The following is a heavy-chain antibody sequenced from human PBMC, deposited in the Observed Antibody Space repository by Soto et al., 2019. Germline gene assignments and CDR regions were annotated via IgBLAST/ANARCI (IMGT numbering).Heavy chain of an antibody. CDR1: GFTFSSYA. CDR3: GPYIPAAGARYFQH. D-gene: IGHD6-13*01. J-gene: IGHJ1*01. V-gene: IGHV3-23*01. Sequence: EVQLLESGGGLVQPGGSLRLSCAASGFTFSSYAMSWVRQAPGKGLEWVSAVGTGGTAYYADSVKGRFTISRDNSKNTPHRQVNCLRAEDTAVDYWGPYIPAAGARYFQHWGQGTLVTVSS. CDR2: VGTGGTA.